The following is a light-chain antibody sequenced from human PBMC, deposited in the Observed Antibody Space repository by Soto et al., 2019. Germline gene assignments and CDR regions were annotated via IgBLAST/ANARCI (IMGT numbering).Light chain of an antibody. CDR2: GAS. Sequence: EIVLTQSPGTLSLSPGERATLSCRASQSVSSSYLGWYQQKPGQATRLLIYGASSRATGIPDRFSGGGSGTDFTLTISRLGPEDFAVYYCQQYGNSPYTFGQGTKLEIK. CDR1: QSVSSSY. CDR3: QQYGNSPYT. V-gene: IGKV3-20*01. J-gene: IGKJ2*01.